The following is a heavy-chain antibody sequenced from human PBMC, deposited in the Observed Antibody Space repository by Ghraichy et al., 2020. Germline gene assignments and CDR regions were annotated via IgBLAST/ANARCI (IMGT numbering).Heavy chain of an antibody. CDR1: GFTFSSYA. D-gene: IGHD3-22*01. CDR2: ISGSGGST. J-gene: IGHJ4*02. V-gene: IGHV3-23*01. Sequence: LSLTCAASGFTFSSYAMSWVRQAPGKGLEWVSAISGSGGSTYYADSVKGRFTISRDNSKNTLYLQMNSLRAEDTAVYYCAKDRLPLAHYYDSSGHDYWGQGTLVTVSS. CDR3: AKDRLPLAHYYDSSGHDY.